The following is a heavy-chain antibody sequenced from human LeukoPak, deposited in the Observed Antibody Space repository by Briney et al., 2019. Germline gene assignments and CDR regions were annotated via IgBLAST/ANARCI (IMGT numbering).Heavy chain of an antibody. V-gene: IGHV1-2*02. CDR2: INPNSGGT. CDR1: VYIFTDYY. CDR3: AKAHGTYYYDSSGRNWFDR. Sequence: GASVTVSCMSSVYIFTDYYLHWVRQAPGQGLEWMGWINPNSGGTNYAQKFQGRVTMTRDTSISTAYMELSRLRSDDTAVYYCAKAHGTYYYDSSGRNWFDRWGQGTLVTVSS. D-gene: IGHD3-22*01. J-gene: IGHJ5*02.